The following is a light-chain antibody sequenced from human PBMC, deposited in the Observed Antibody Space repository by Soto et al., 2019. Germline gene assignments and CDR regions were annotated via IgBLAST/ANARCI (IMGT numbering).Light chain of an antibody. CDR3: QQSYSTLVT. Sequence: IQMTQSPSSLSASIVDTVTITCRASQSIRTYLIWYQQKSGKAPKVLISGASSLQSGVPSRFTGTGSGTHFTLTISSLQPEDFATYYCQQSYSTLVTFGQGTKVDVK. CDR1: QSIRTY. J-gene: IGKJ1*01. V-gene: IGKV1-39*01. CDR2: GAS.